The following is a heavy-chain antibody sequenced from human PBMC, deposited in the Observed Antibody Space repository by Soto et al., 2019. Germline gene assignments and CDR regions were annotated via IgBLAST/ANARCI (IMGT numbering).Heavy chain of an antibody. CDR1: GLTVNSYA. CDR2: ITDVRKNK. Sequence: EGSLSLPWAPSGLTVNSYALDRVSQVPGKPIVWVAVITDVRKNKYYADTVKRRLTISRDISKNTLYLQMDSLRAEDTAVYHCATPPNQGPGSYDPHHCYHGMGVSGQVTTVTISS. J-gene: IGHJ6*02. CDR3: ATPPNQGPGSYDPHHCYHGMGV. D-gene: IGHD3-10*01. V-gene: IGHV3-30*11.